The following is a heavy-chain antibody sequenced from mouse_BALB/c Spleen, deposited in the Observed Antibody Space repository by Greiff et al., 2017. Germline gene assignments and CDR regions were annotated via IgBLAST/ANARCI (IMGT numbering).Heavy chain of an antibody. CDR1: GFSLTSYG. CDR2: IWAGGST. V-gene: IGHV2-9*02. CDR3: ARERAYGRLDY. D-gene: IGHD1-1*01. Sequence: VQRVESGPGLVAPSQSLSITCTVSGFSLTSYGVHWFRQPPGKGLEWLGVIWAGGSTNYNSALMSRLSISKDNSKSQVFLKMNRLQTDDTAMYYCARERAYGRLDYWGQGTTLTVSS. J-gene: IGHJ2*01.